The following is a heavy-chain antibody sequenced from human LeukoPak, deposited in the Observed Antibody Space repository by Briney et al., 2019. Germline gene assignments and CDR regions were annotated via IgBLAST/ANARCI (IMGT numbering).Heavy chain of an antibody. CDR2: ISGSGGTT. Sequence: PGGTLRLSCAASGFTFSSYAMSWVRQAPGKGLEWVSGISGSGGTTYYADSVKGRFTISRDNSKNTLYVQMNSLRAEDTAVYYCARAKYDSSGYYYSGFDIWGQGTMVTVSS. CDR1: GFTFSSYA. D-gene: IGHD3-22*01. J-gene: IGHJ3*02. CDR3: ARAKYDSSGYYYSGFDI. V-gene: IGHV3-23*01.